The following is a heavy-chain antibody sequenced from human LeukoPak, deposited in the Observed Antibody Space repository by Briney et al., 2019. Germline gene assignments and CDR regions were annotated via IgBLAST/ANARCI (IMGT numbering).Heavy chain of an antibody. CDR3: ARFSSWVSLGEDY. CDR1: GGSISSDY. CDR2: IYYSGTT. J-gene: IGHJ4*02. Sequence: PSETLSLTCTVSGGSISSDYWSWIRQPPGKGLEWIGYIYYSGTTNYNPSLKSRVTISVDTSKNQFSLKLSSVTAADTAVYYCARFSSWVSLGEDYWGQGTLVTVSS. V-gene: IGHV4-59*01. D-gene: IGHD3-10*01.